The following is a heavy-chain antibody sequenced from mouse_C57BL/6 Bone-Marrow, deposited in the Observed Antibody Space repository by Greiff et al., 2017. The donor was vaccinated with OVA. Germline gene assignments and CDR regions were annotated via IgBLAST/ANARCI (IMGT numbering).Heavy chain of an antibody. Sequence: VQLQQSGPELVKPGASVKIPCKASGYTFTDYNMDWVKQSHGKSLEWIGDINPNNGGTFYNQKFKGKATLTVDKSSSTAYMELRSLTSEDTAVYYCARNYYGSSPYWYFDVWGTGTTVTVSS. CDR1: GYTFTDYN. CDR2: INPNNGGT. CDR3: ARNYYGSSPYWYFDV. V-gene: IGHV1-18*01. J-gene: IGHJ1*03. D-gene: IGHD1-1*01.